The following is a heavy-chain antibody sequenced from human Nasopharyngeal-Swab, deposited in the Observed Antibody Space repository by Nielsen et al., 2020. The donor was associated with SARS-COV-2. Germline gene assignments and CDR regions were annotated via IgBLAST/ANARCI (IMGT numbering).Heavy chain of an antibody. J-gene: IGHJ4*02. Sequence: VRQAPGKGLEWVSSISSSSSYIYYADSVKGRFTIPRDNAKNSLYLQMNSLRAEDTAVYYCARHRFGIAVADSDYWGQGTLVTVSS. CDR2: ISSSSSYI. CDR3: ARHRFGIAVADSDY. D-gene: IGHD6-19*01. V-gene: IGHV3-21*01.